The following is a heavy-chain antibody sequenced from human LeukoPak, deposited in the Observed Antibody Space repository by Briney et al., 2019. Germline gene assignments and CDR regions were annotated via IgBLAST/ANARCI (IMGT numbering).Heavy chain of an antibody. CDR3: VRDFLGESGAGGD. CDR1: GFRFGGYS. D-gene: IGHD3-10*01. CDR2: ISVSGA. V-gene: IGHV3-48*04. Sequence: GGSLRLSCTASGFRFGGYSIHWVRRAPGKGLEWLSYISVSGAIHADSVLGRVTVSRDNAKNSLYLQMNSLTAEDTAVYYCVRDFLGESGAGGDWGQGTLVTVSS. J-gene: IGHJ4*02.